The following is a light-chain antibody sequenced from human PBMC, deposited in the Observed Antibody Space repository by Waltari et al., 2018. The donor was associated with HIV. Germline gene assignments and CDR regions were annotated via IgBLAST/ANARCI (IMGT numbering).Light chain of an antibody. J-gene: IGLJ3*02. CDR2: YDD. V-gene: IGLV1-36*01. Sequence: QSVLTQPPSVSAAPRQRVPIYCSGSSSNIGKNAVNWYQQIPGTAPRLLIYYDDLVPSGVSDRFSGSKSGTSASLAISGLQSEDEADYYCAAWDDTLNGWVFGGGTKLTVL. CDR1: SSNIGKNA. CDR3: AAWDDTLNGWV.